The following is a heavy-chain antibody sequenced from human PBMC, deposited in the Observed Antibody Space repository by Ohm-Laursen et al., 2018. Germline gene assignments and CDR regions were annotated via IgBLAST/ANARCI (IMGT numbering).Heavy chain of an antibody. D-gene: IGHD3-16*01. CDR2: IYYSGST. CDR3: ARSGGQRNYYFDY. V-gene: IGHV4-59*01. Sequence: GTLSLTCTVSGGSISSYYWSWIRQPPGEGLEWIGYIYYSGSTNYNPSLKSRVTISVDTSKNQFSLKLSSVTAADTAVYYCARSGGQRNYYFDYWGQGTLVTVSS. J-gene: IGHJ4*02. CDR1: GGSISSYY.